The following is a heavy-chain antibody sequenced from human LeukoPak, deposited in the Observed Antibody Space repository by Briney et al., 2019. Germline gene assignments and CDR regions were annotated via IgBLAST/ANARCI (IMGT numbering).Heavy chain of an antibody. J-gene: IGHJ3*02. CDR1: GFTFDDYA. CDR3: ARSVVWFGERQDAFDI. CDR2: ISWNSGSI. D-gene: IGHD3-10*01. Sequence: GRSLRLSCTASGFTFDDYAMYWVRQAPGKGLEWVSGISWNSGSIAYADSVKGRFTISRDNAKNSLYLQMNSLRAEDTAVYYCARSVVWFGERQDAFDIWGQGTMVTVSS. V-gene: IGHV3-9*01.